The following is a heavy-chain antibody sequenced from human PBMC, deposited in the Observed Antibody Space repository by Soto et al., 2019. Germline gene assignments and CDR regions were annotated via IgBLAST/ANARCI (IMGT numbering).Heavy chain of an antibody. CDR2: ISGSGGST. V-gene: IGHV3-23*01. Sequence: EVQLLESGGGLVQPGGSLRLSCAASGFTFSSYAMSWVRQAPGKGLEWVSAISGSGGSTYYADSVKGRFTISRDNSKNTLYLQMNSLRAEDTAVYYCAKAPVTIFGVVIQGHYFDYWGQGTLVTVSS. J-gene: IGHJ4*02. CDR3: AKAPVTIFGVVIQGHYFDY. D-gene: IGHD3-3*01. CDR1: GFTFSSYA.